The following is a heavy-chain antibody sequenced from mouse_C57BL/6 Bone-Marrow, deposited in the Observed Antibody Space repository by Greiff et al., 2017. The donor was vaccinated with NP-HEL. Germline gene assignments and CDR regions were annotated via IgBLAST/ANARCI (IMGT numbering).Heavy chain of an antibody. CDR2: IYPRSGNT. V-gene: IGHV1-81*01. D-gene: IGHD2-4*01. Sequence: QVQLQQSGAELARPGASVKLSCKASGYTFTSYGISWVKQRTGQGLEWIGEIYPRSGNTYYNEKFKGKATLTADKSSSTAYMELRSLTSEDSAVDFCAGGYYDYDGAMDYWGQGTSVTVSS. CDR3: AGGYYDYDGAMDY. CDR1: GYTFTSYG. J-gene: IGHJ4*01.